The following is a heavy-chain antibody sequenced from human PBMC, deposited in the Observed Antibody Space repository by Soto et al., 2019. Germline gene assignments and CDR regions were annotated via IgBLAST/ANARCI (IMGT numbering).Heavy chain of an antibody. CDR2: ISYDGSNK. CDR3: AGSGYYHNSGMDV. Sequence: GGSLRLSCAASGFTFSSYGMHWVRQAPGKGLEWVAVISYDGSNKYYADSVKGRFTISRDNSKNTLYLQMNSLRAEDTAVYYCAGSGYYHNSGMDVWGQGTTVTVSS. V-gene: IGHV3-30*03. CDR1: GFTFSSYG. J-gene: IGHJ6*02. D-gene: IGHD3-22*01.